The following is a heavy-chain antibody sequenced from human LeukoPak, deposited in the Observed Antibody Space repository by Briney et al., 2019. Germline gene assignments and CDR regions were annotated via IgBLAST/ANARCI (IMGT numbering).Heavy chain of an antibody. Sequence: KPSQTLSLTCIVYGMSLTDFQWGWIRQSPGKGLEWIGEINASGRTNYNPSLKTSVFISRDTSKRQFSLNLTPVTAADTALYYCARGDWGGYFDYWGQGIQVTVSS. CDR2: INASGRT. D-gene: IGHD3-16*01. CDR1: GMSLTDFQ. J-gene: IGHJ4*02. CDR3: ARGDWGGYFDY. V-gene: IGHV4-34*01.